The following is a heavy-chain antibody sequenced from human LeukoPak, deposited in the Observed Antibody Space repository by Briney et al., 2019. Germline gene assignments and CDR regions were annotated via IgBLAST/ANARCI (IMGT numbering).Heavy chain of an antibody. V-gene: IGHV4-4*02. D-gene: IGHD4-17*01. J-gene: IGHJ3*02. Sequence: SETLSLTCAVSGGSISSSNWWSWVRQSPGKGLEWIGEIYHSGTTNYNPSLKSRVTISVDTSKNQFSLKLSSVTAADTAVYYCARDLGLRFSLRAFDIWGQGTMVTVSS. CDR1: GGSISSSNW. CDR3: ARDLGLRFSLRAFDI. CDR2: IYHSGTT.